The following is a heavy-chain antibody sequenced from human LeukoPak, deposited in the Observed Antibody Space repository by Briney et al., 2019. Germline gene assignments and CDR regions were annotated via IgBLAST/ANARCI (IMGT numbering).Heavy chain of an antibody. CDR1: GFTFSTYW. D-gene: IGHD3-10*01. J-gene: IGHJ4*02. CDR2: IKEDGSRE. Sequence: GGSLRLSCAASGFTFSTYWMTWVRQAPGKGLEWVANIKEDGSREYYVDSVKGRFTISRDNAKNSLYLQMDSLTAEDTAVYYCARLFVTETYYYGSGSDPIDYWGQGTLVTVSS. V-gene: IGHV3-7*01. CDR3: ARLFVTETYYYGSGSDPIDY.